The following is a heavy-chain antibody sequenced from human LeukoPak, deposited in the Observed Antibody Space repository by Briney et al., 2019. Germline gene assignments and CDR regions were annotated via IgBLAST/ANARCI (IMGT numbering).Heavy chain of an antibody. J-gene: IGHJ4*02. Sequence: SGTLSLTCTVSGGSISSYYWNWIRQPPAKGLEWIGYIYSSGSTNYNPSLKSRLTISVDTSKNQFSLKLSSVTAADTAVYYCASVGPSGSLDYWGQGTLVTVSS. CDR1: GGSISSYY. CDR2: IYSSGST. V-gene: IGHV4-59*13. CDR3: ASVGPSGSLDY. D-gene: IGHD1-26*01.